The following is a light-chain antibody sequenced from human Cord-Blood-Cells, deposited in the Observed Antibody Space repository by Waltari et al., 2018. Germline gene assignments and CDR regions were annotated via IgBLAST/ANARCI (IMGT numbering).Light chain of an antibody. CDR2: LGS. CDR1: QSLLHSNGYNY. V-gene: IGKV2-28*01. CDR3: MQALQTPLT. J-gene: IGKJ4*01. Sequence: DIVMTQSPLSLPVTPGEPASISCRSSQSLLHSNGYNYLDWYLQKPGQSPQPLIYLGSNRASGVPDRFSGSGSGTDFTLKISRVEAEDVGVYYCMQALQTPLTVGGGTKVEIK.